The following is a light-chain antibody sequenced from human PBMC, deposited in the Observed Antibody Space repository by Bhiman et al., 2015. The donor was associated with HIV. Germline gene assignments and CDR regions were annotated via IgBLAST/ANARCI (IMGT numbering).Light chain of an antibody. J-gene: IGLJ3*02. CDR3: QSSDSSGTYEV. CDR2: QDT. Sequence: SYELTQPPSVSVSPGQTASITCSGDKLGDKYAFWYQQKPGQSPVLVIYQDTKRPSGIPERFSGSSSGTTVTLTISGVQAEDEADYYCQSSDSSGTYEVFGGGTKLTVL. CDR1: KLGDKY. V-gene: IGLV3-25*03.